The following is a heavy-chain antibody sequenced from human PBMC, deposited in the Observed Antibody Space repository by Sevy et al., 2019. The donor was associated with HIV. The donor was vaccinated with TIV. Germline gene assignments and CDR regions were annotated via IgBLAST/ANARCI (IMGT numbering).Heavy chain of an antibody. D-gene: IGHD3-10*01. Sequence: SETLSLTCAVSGYSITSGYLWGWIRQPPGKGLEWIGSVFHSGGTYYNPSLNSRVIISVDTSKNQFSLKLNSVTPADTAVYYCARHSHGSGTYYVPFDSWGQGTLVTVSS. CDR3: ARHSHGSGTYYVPFDS. CDR2: VFHSGGT. J-gene: IGHJ4*02. V-gene: IGHV4-38-2*01. CDR1: GYSITSGYL.